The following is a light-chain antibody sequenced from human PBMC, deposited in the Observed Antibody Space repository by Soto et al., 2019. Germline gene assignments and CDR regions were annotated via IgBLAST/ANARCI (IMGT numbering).Light chain of an antibody. CDR2: KAS. CDR3: QQYNTHSWT. CDR1: QSISNR. V-gene: IGKV1-5*03. J-gene: IGKJ1*01. Sequence: DIQMTQFPSTLSASVGDRVTITCRASQSISNRLAWFQQKSGEAPNLLIHKASSLESGVPSRFSGSGSGTEFTLTISSLQPDDFATYYCQQYNTHSWTFGQGTKV.